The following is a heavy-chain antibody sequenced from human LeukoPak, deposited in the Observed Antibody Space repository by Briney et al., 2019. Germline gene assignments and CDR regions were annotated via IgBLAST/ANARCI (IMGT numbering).Heavy chain of an antibody. D-gene: IGHD6-19*01. CDR1: GGTFSSYA. CDR2: IIPIFGTA. Sequence: GASVKVSCKASGGTFSSYAISWVRQAPGQGLEWMGGIIPIFGTANYAQKFQGRVTITADESTSTAYMELSSLRSDDTAVYYCARGLPYSSGRSDFDYWGQGTLVTVSS. CDR3: ARGLPYSSGRSDFDY. J-gene: IGHJ4*02. V-gene: IGHV1-69*13.